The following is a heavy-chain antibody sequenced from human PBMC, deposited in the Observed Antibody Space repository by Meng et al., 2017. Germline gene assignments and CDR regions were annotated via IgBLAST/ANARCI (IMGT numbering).Heavy chain of an antibody. CDR1: GFTFSSYA. Sequence: QVEMGESGVGCVQPWMSLSFSCASLGFTFSSYARYWVRQAPGKGLVGVVVISYDGSNKYYADSVKGRFTSSRDNSKNTLYLQMNSLRAEDTAVYYCATHCTNGVCYSYWGQGTLVTVSS. D-gene: IGHD2-8*01. CDR3: ATHCTNGVCYSY. V-gene: IGHV3-30*12. CDR2: ISYDGSNK. J-gene: IGHJ4*02.